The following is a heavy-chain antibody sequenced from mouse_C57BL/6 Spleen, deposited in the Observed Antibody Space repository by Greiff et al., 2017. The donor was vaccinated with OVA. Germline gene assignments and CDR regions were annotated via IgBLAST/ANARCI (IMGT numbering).Heavy chain of an antibody. CDR2: INPGSGGT. V-gene: IGHV1-54*01. CDR3: ARERGYGYFDY. J-gene: IGHJ2*01. D-gene: IGHD1-1*01. CDR1: GYAFTNYL. Sequence: QVQLQQSGAELVRPGTSVKVSCKASGYAFTNYLIEWVKQRPGQGLEWIGVINPGSGGTNYNEKFKGKATLTAVKSSSTAYMQLSSLTSEDSAVYFCARERGYGYFDYWGQGTTLTVSS.